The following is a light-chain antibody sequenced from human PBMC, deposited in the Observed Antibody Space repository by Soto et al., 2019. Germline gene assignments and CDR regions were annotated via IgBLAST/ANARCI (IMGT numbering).Light chain of an antibody. V-gene: IGLV1-44*01. CDR2: GNS. CDR1: NSNIGINT. CDR3: QSYDSALSALYV. Sequence: QAVVTQPPSASGTPGQRVTMSCSGSNSNIGINTVNWYQQLPGTAPKLLIYGNSNRPSGVPDRFSGSNSGTSASLAITGLQAEDEADYYCQSYDSALSALYVFGTGTKLTVL. J-gene: IGLJ1*01.